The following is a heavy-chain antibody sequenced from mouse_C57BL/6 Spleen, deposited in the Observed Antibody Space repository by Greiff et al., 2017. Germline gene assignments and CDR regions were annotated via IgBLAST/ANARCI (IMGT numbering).Heavy chain of an antibody. D-gene: IGHD1-1*01. V-gene: IGHV1-82*01. CDR3: ARRSSYAMDY. J-gene: IGHJ4*01. Sequence: VHLVESGPELVKPGASVKISCKASGYAFSSSWMNWVKQRPGKGLEWIGRIYPGDGDTNYNGKFKGKATLTADKSSSTAYMQLSSLTSEDSAVYFCARRSSYAMDYWGQGTSVTVSS. CDR1: GYAFSSSW. CDR2: IYPGDGDT.